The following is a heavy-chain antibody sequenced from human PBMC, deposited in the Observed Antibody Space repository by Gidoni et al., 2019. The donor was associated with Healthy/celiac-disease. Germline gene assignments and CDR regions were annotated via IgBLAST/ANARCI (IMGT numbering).Heavy chain of an antibody. CDR2: ISWNSGSI. CDR1: GFTFDDYA. J-gene: IGHJ3*02. Sequence: EVQLVQSGGGLVQLGRSLRLSCAASGFTFDDYAMHWVRQAPGKGLEWVSGISWNSGSIGYADSVKGRFTISRDNAKNSLYLQMNSLRVEDTALYYCAKDIATVTNGFDIWGQGTMVTVSS. CDR3: AKDIATVTNGFDI. D-gene: IGHD4-17*01. V-gene: IGHV3-9*01.